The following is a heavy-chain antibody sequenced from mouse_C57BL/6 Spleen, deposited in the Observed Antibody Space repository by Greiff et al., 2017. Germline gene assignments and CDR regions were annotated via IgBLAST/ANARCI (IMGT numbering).Heavy chain of an antibody. J-gene: IGHJ1*03. CDR2: IYPGSGNT. CDR1: GYTFTDHY. D-gene: IGHD1-1*01. Sequence: QVQLKQSGAELVRPGASVKLFCTASGYTFTDHYTNRVKQRPGQGLEWIARIYPGSGNTYYNEKFKGKATLTAEKFSSTAYMQLSSLTSEDSAVYFCAREDYGSIHWYFDVWGTGTTVTVSS. V-gene: IGHV1-76*01. CDR3: AREDYGSIHWYFDV.